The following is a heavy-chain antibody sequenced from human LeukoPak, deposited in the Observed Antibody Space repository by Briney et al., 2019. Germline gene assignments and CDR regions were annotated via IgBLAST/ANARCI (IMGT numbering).Heavy chain of an antibody. CDR1: SGSVSSGSYY. CDR2: IFYSGNT. J-gene: IGHJ5*02. V-gene: IGHV4-31*03. D-gene: IGHD2-15*01. CDR3: ARARDCSGGTCYQFNWFDP. Sequence: SETLSLTCTVSSGSVSSGSYYWSWIRQPPGKGLEWIGYIFYSGNTYYNPSLKSRVTISVGTSKNQFSLTLSSVTAADTAVYYCARARDCSGGTCYQFNWFDPWGQGTLVTVSS.